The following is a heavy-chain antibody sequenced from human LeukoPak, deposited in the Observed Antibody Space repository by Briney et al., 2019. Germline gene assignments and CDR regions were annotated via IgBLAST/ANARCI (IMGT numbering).Heavy chain of an antibody. V-gene: IGHV4-59*01. CDR1: GRSISSYY. CDR2: IYYSGST. J-gene: IGHJ3*02. CDR3: ARLPPGPLDAFDI. Sequence: SETLSLTCTVSGRSISSYYWSWIRQPPGKGLEWIGYIYYSGSTNYNPSLKSRVTISVDTSKNQFSLKLSSVTAADTAVYYCARLPPGPLDAFDIWGQGTMVTVSS.